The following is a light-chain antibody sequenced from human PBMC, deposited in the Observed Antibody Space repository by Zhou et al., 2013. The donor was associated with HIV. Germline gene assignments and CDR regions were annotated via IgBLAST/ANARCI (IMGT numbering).Light chain of an antibody. V-gene: IGKV1-13*02. CDR1: QGISSA. CDR3: QQYNSYLS. CDR2: DAS. Sequence: AIQLTQSPSSLSASVGDRVTITCRASQGISSALAWYQQKPGKAPKLLIYDASSLESGVPSRFSGSGSGTEFTLTISSLQPDDFATYYCQQYNSYLSFGQGTKLEIK. J-gene: IGKJ2*01.